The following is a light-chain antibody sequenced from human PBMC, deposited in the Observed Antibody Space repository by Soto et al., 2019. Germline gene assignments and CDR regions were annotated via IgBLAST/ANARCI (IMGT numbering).Light chain of an antibody. CDR1: SSNIGAGYD. Sequence: QSVLTQPPSVSGAPGXRVTISCTGSSSNIGAGYDVHWYQQLPGTAPKLLIYGNSNRPSGVPDRFSXSKSGTSASXAIXGLQAEDEADYYCQSYDSSLSGVVFGGGTKVTVL. CDR2: GNS. CDR3: QSYDSSLSGVV. V-gene: IGLV1-40*01. J-gene: IGLJ2*01.